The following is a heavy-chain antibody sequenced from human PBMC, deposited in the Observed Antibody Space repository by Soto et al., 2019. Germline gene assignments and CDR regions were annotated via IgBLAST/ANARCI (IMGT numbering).Heavy chain of an antibody. CDR3: ARAGYYGSGSSDY. CDR2: ISSSSSYT. V-gene: IGHV3-11*06. J-gene: IGHJ4*02. CDR1: GFTFSDYY. Sequence: QVQLVESGGGLVKPGGSLRLSCAASGFTFSDYYMSWIRQAPGKGLEWVSYISSSSSYTNYADSVKGRFTITRDNAKNSLYLQMNSLRAEDTAVYYCARAGYYGSGSSDYWGQGTLVTVSS. D-gene: IGHD3-10*01.